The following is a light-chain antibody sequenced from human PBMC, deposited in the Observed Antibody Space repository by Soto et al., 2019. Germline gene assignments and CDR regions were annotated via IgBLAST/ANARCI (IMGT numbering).Light chain of an antibody. CDR2: DVS. V-gene: IGLV2-14*01. CDR1: SSDVGGYTY. CDR3: TSYTSSSTPYV. J-gene: IGLJ1*01. Sequence: QSALTQPASVSGSPGQSITISCAGTSSDVGGYTYVSWYQQHPSKAPKLMIYDVSNRPSGVSNRFSGSKSGNTASLTISGLQAEDEADYYCTSYTSSSTPYVFGGGTKLTVL.